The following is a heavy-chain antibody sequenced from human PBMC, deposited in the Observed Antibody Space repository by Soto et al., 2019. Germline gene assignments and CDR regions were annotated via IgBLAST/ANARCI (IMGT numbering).Heavy chain of an antibody. D-gene: IGHD2-21*02. Sequence: QITLKESGPTLVKPTQTLTLTCSFYGLSVTPGGMGVAWIRQHPGKALEWLALIYWDDEKHFSPSLKRRLTSTKDTSKNQVGLTITNMDPVDTGTYYCALRYWGGDCYGLWFDPWGQGSRVTVSS. J-gene: IGHJ5*02. CDR2: IYWDDEK. CDR1: GLSVTPGGMG. V-gene: IGHV2-5*02. CDR3: ALRYWGGDCYGLWFDP.